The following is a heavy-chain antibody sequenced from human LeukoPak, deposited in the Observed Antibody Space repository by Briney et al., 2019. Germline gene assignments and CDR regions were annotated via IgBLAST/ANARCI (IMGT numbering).Heavy chain of an antibody. V-gene: IGHV3-11*05. Sequence: GGTLRLSCAASGCTFSDYYMSWIRQAPGKGLEWVSYISSSSSYTNYADSVKGRFTISRDNAKNSLYLQMNSLRAEDTAVYYCARDFYYYDSSGYYPDYWGQGTLVTVSS. CDR3: ARDFYYYDSSGYYPDY. J-gene: IGHJ4*02. CDR1: GCTFSDYY. CDR2: ISSSSSYT. D-gene: IGHD3-22*01.